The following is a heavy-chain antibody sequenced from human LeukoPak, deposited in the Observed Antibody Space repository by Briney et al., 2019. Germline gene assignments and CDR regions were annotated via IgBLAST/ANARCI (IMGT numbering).Heavy chain of an antibody. CDR3: ERDMAFDY. CDR2: IYYSGST. D-gene: IGHD5-24*01. J-gene: IGHJ4*02. V-gene: IGHV4-31*01. Sequence: SETLSLTCTVSGGSFSSCGYYWSWIRQDPGKGLVWIVYIYYSGSTYDNPSLKRLLTLSVYTSKNEFSMKQSAVTAAGAAVYYCERDMAFDYWGQATLVTVSS. CDR1: GGSFSSCGYY.